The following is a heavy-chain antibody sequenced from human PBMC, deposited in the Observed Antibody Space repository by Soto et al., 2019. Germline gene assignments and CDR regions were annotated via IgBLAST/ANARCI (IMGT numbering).Heavy chain of an antibody. Sequence: GGSLRLSCAASGFTFNTYAMSWVRQAPGQGLEWVSAISGSGFSTYYADSVKGRFSISSDSSKNTLFLQMNSLRADDMAVYFLTTFTFGRPFDTWCQGXMLTVS. CDR3: TTFTFGRPFDT. CDR2: ISGSGFST. J-gene: IGHJ3*02. V-gene: IGHV3-23*01. CDR1: GFTFNTYA. D-gene: IGHD3-16*01.